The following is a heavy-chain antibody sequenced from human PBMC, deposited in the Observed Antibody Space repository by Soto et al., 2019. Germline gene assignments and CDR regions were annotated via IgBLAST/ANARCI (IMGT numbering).Heavy chain of an antibody. J-gene: IGHJ4*02. CDR3: ARHENYGDANFFDS. CDR2: IDYSGST. D-gene: IGHD4-17*01. V-gene: IGHV4-59*08. CDR1: GGSITSDY. Sequence: SETLSLTCTVSGGSITSDYWSWIRQPPGKGLEWIAYIDYSGSTNYNPSLKSRVTISVDTSKNQFSLKVSSVTAADTAVYYCARHENYGDANFFDSWGQGTLVTVSS.